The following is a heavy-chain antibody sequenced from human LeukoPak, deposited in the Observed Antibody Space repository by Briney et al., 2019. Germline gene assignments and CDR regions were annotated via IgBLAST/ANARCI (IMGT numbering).Heavy chain of an antibody. Sequence: GGSLRLSCAVSGFIFTDYGMHWVRQAPGKGLEWVAFIRYDGSTKYYVDSVKGRFTISRDNSKNMLFLQKNSLRGEDTAVYYCAKEGTASKPSDLDYWGQGTLVTVSS. D-gene: IGHD1/OR15-1a*01. V-gene: IGHV3-30*02. CDR3: AKEGTASKPSDLDY. CDR2: IRYDGSTK. J-gene: IGHJ4*02. CDR1: GFIFTDYG.